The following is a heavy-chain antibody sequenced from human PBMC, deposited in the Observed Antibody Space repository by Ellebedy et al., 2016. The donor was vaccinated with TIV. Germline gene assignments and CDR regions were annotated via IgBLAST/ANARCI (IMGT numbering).Heavy chain of an antibody. V-gene: IGHV3-30*18. J-gene: IGHJ5*02. D-gene: IGHD6-13*01. CDR1: GFTFSSYG. CDR3: AKVGGYRSSSGWFDP. CDR2: ISYDGSNK. Sequence: GESLKISCTASGFTFSSYGMHWVRQAPGKGLEWVAVISYDGSNKYYADSVKGRFTISRDNSRNTLYLQMNSLRAEDTAVYYCAKVGGYRSSSGWFDPWGQGTLVTVSS.